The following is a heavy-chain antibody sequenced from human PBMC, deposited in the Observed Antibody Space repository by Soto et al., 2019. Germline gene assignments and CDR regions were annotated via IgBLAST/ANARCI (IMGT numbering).Heavy chain of an antibody. Sequence: GGSLRLSCAASGFTFDDYGMHWVRQAPGKGLEWVSGISWNSGSIGYADSVKGRFTISRDNAKNSLYLQMNSLRAEDTALYYCAKDYQYGMDVWGQGTTVTVSS. CDR3: AKDYQYGMDV. V-gene: IGHV3-9*01. J-gene: IGHJ6*02. CDR2: ISWNSGSI. CDR1: GFTFDDYG.